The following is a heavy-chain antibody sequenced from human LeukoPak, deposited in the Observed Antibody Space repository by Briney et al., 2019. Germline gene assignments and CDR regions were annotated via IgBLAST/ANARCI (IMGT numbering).Heavy chain of an antibody. CDR2: ISGSGGST. J-gene: IGHJ5*02. Sequence: PGGSLRLSCAASGFTFSSYAMSWVRQAPGKGLEWVSAISGSGGSTYYADSVKGRFTISRDNSKNTLYLQMNSLRAEDTAVYYCAKLPGYSSSSLTFDPWGQGTLVTVSS. CDR1: GFTFSSYA. CDR3: AKLPGYSSSSLTFDP. D-gene: IGHD6-6*01. V-gene: IGHV3-23*01.